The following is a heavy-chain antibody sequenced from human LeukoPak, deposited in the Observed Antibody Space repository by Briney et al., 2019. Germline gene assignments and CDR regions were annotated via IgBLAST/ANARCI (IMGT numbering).Heavy chain of an antibody. CDR3: ARLVRYSSGWFRGYFDY. D-gene: IGHD6-19*01. CDR1: GGTFSSYA. J-gene: IGHJ4*02. V-gene: IGHV1-69*01. Sequence: GSSVKVSCKASGGTFSSYAISWVRQAPGQGLEWMGGIIPIFGTANYAQKFQGRVTITADESTSTAYMELSSLRSEDTAVYYCARLVRYSSGWFRGYFDYWGQGTLVTVSS. CDR2: IIPIFGTA.